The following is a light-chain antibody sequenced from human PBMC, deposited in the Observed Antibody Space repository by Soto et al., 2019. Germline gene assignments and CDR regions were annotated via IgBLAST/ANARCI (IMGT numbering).Light chain of an antibody. CDR2: AAS. CDR1: QGISSY. J-gene: IGKJ3*01. V-gene: IGKV1-9*01. Sequence: IQLTQSPSSLSASVGDRVTITCRASQGISSYLAWYQQKPGKAPKLLIYAASTLQSGAPPRFSGSGPGTELPLPIRTLQPPRSAPPPCPPSYSSLHTFSPATKVDIK. CDR3: PPSYSSLHT.